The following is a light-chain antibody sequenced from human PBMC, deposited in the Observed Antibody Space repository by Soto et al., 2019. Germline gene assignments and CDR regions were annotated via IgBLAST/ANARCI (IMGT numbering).Light chain of an antibody. CDR2: TDN. CDR1: SSNIGINT. CDR3: AAWDDSLNGLYV. J-gene: IGLJ1*01. V-gene: IGLV1-44*01. Sequence: QPVLTQPPSASGTPGQRVTISCSGSSSNIGINTVNWYQQVPGTAPKLLIYTDNQRPSGVPDRFSGSKSGTSASQAISGLQSEDEADYYCAAWDDSLNGLYVFGTGTKLTVL.